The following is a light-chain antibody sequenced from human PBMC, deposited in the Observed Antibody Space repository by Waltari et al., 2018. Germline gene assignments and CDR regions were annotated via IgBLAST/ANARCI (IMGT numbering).Light chain of an antibody. J-gene: IGLJ2*01. CDR2: DVS. Sequence: QSALTQPRSVSGSPGQSVTISCTGTSSDIGANYAFVSWYQHHPGKAPNPVIYDVSVRPLGVPGRFSGSKSGNTASLTISGLQSEDEAEYYCCSYAGSHVLLGGGTKLTVL. CDR3: CSYAGSHVL. V-gene: IGLV2-11*01. CDR1: SSDIGANYAF.